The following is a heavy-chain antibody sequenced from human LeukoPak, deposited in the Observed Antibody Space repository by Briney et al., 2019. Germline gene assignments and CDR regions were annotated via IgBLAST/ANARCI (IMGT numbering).Heavy chain of an antibody. V-gene: IGHV1-69*02. CDR3: ASAYYDFWSGYQFDY. CDR1: GYTFTGYY. CDR2: IIPILGIA. J-gene: IGHJ4*02. D-gene: IGHD3-3*01. Sequence: GASVKVSCKASGYTFTGYYMHWVRQAPGQGLEWMGRIIPILGIANYAQKFQGRVTITADKSTSTAYMELSSLRSEDTAVYYCASAYYDFWSGYQFDYWGQGTLVTVSS.